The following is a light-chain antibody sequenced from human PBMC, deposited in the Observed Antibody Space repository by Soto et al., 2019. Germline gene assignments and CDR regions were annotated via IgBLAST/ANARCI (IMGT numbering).Light chain of an antibody. J-gene: IGLJ1*01. CDR1: SSNIGNYY. Sequence: QSVLTQPPSVSAAPGQKFTISCSGFSSNIGNYYVSWHQQLPGTAPKLLIYENDKRPSGIPDRFSGSKSGTSATLGITGLQAGDEADYYCGTWDSSLSIFVFGTGTKVTGL. V-gene: IGLV1-51*02. CDR3: GTWDSSLSIFV. CDR2: END.